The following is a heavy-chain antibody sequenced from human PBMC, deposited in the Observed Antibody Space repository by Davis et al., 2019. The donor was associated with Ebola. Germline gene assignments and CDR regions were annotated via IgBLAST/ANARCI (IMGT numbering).Heavy chain of an antibody. J-gene: IGHJ6*02. CDR1: GFRFSSYV. CDR2: IGGSGDTA. CDR3: AAGVVVAANRMDV. V-gene: IGHV3-23*01. D-gene: IGHD2-15*01. Sequence: GGSLRLSCVASGFRFSSYVMGWVRQAPGKGLEWVSRIGGSGDTADYGDSVRGRFTISRDNSKNTLYLQMISLRAEDTALYYCAAGVVVAANRMDVWGQGTTVTVS.